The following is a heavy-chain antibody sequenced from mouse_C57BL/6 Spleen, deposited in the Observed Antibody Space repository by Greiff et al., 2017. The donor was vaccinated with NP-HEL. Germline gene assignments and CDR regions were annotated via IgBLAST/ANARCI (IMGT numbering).Heavy chain of an antibody. CDR3: TTSNYAY. Sequence: EVKLMESGAELVRPGASVKLSCTASGFNIKDDYMHWVKQRPEQGLEWIGWIDPENGDTEYASKFQGKATITADTSSNTAYLQLSSLTSEDTAVYYCTTSNYAYWGQGTTLTVAS. J-gene: IGHJ2*01. CDR2: IDPENGDT. D-gene: IGHD2-5*01. V-gene: IGHV14-4*01. CDR1: GFNIKDDY.